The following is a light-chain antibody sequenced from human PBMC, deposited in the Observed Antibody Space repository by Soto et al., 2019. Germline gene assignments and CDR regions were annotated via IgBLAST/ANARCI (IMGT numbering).Light chain of an antibody. CDR2: GAS. CDR3: QQYSTWPSIT. Sequence: IVMTQSPATLSVSQGERATLSCSASQSVSSNLAWYQQKPCQAPRLLIYGASTRATGIPARFSGSGSGTAFTLTISSRQSEDFSVYHCQQYSTWPSITFGQGTRLEIK. V-gene: IGKV3-15*01. CDR1: QSVSSN. J-gene: IGKJ5*01.